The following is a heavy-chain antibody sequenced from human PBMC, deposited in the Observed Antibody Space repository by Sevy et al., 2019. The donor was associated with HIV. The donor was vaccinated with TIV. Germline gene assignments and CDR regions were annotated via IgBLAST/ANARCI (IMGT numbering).Heavy chain of an antibody. V-gene: IGHV3-11*01. Sequence: GGSLRLSCAASGFTFSDYYMNWIRQTPRRGLEWVSYISTGDTGPSFIIGSTPTYYADAVKGRFSVSRDNAKNLLFLQMNNLGADDTAVYYFARTPAYSPSPWIIDSWGQGALVTVSS. D-gene: IGHD1-26*01. CDR2: ISTGDTGPSFIIGSTPT. J-gene: IGHJ4*02. CDR3: ARTPAYSPSPWIIDS. CDR1: GFTFSDYY.